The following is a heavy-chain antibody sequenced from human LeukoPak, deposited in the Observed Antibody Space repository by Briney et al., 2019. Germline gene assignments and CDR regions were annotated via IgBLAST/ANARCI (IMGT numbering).Heavy chain of an antibody. CDR3: AREGFGSDYYLDV. J-gene: IGHJ6*03. V-gene: IGHV3-20*04. D-gene: IGHD3-10*01. CDR2: INWSGGTT. Sequence: PGESLRLSCAASGFTFDEYGMGWVRQAPGKGLEWVSGINWSGGTTVYAESVKGRFTVSRDNAKNSLYLQVNSLRVDDTALYYCAREGFGSDYYLDVWGKGTTVTVSS. CDR1: GFTFDEYG.